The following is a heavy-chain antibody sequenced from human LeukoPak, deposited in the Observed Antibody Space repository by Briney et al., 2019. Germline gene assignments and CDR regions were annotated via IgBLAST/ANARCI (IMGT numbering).Heavy chain of an antibody. V-gene: IGHV3-23*01. J-gene: IGHJ4*02. CDR2: ISGSGGST. CDR3: AKVVVVVPAAMGGFDY. D-gene: IGHD2-2*01. CDR1: GFTFSSYV. Sequence: GGSLRLSCAASGFTFSSYVMSWVRQAPGKGLEWVSAISGSGGSTYYADSVKGRFTISRDNSKNTLYLQMNSLRAEDTAVYYCAKVVVVVPAAMGGFDYWGQGTLVTVSS.